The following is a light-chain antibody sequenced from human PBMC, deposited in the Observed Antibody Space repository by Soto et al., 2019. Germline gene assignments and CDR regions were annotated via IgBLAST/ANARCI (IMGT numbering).Light chain of an antibody. CDR2: AAS. V-gene: IGKV3-20*01. J-gene: IGKJ1*01. Sequence: EIVLTQSPGTLSLSPGERATLSCRASQSISRNFLAWYQQKPGQAPRLLIYAASSRATGIPDRFSGSGSGTDFTLTISRLEPEDFAVYYCQQYGSSPPEKTFGQGTKVEIK. CDR1: QSISRNF. CDR3: QQYGSSPPEKT.